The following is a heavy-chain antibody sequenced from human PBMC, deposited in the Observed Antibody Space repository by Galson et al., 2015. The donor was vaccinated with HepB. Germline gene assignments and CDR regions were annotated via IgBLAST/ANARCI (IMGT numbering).Heavy chain of an antibody. D-gene: IGHD2-2*01. J-gene: IGHJ6*03. CDR2: IWYDGGDK. Sequence: MHWVRQAPGKGLEWVAMIWYDGGDKYYADSVKGRFTISRDNPKDTLYLQMNSLRAEDTAVYYCAKGGGGYCSSTSCSQDYMDVWGKGTTVTVSS. V-gene: IGHV3-30*02. CDR3: AKGGGGYCSSTSCSQDYMDV.